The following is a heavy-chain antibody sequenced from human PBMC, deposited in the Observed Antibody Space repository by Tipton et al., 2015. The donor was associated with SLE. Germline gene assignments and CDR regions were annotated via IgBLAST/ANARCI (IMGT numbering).Heavy chain of an antibody. CDR2: INNSGRD. J-gene: IGHJ4*02. V-gene: IGHV4-39*07. D-gene: IGHD3-16*01. CDR3: ARHYGGGSLAF. CDR1: GDFMRDSSFH. Sequence: TLSLTCTVSGDFMRDSSFHWGWIRQPPGKGLEWIGSINNSGRDYYNPSLSSRVTISGDTSKNHFSLKLSSVTAADTAIYYCARHYGGGSLAFWGQGPLVTVSS.